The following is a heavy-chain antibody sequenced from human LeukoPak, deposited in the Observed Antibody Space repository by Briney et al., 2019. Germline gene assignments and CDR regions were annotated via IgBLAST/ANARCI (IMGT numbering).Heavy chain of an antibody. Sequence: PGGSLKLSCAASGFTFSDSAMHWVRQAPGKGLEWVSVIYSADSAYYADSVRGRFTISRDNSKNTLYLQMNSLRADDTAVYYCARDVGGGATNYFDYWGQGTLATVSS. CDR1: GFTFSDSA. CDR2: IYSADSA. J-gene: IGHJ4*02. CDR3: ARDVGGGATNYFDY. D-gene: IGHD1-26*01. V-gene: IGHV3-53*01.